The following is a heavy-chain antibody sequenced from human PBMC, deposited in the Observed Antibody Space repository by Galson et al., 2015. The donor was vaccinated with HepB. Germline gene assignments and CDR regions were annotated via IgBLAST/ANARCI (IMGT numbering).Heavy chain of an antibody. CDR2: ISYDGSNK. J-gene: IGHJ4*02. Sequence: SLRLSCAASGFTFNNYAMHWVRQAPGKGLEWVAIISYDGSNKYYADSVKGRFTISRDNSKNTLYLQMNSLRAEDTAVYYCARDSYSYDTSGYYPPPRELDYWGQGTLVTVSS. D-gene: IGHD3-22*01. V-gene: IGHV3-30-3*01. CDR1: GFTFNNYA. CDR3: ARDSYSYDTSGYYPPPRELDY.